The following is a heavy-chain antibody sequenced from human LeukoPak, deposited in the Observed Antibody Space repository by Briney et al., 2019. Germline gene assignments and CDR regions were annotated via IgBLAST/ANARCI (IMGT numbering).Heavy chain of an antibody. D-gene: IGHD3-10*01. Sequence: PSQTLSLTCTVSGALISSGSYYWSWIRQPAGKGLEWIGRMYTSGSTNYNPSLKSRVTISVDTSKNQFSLKLSSVTAADTAVYYCARAVGGDGSGSLWGQGTLVTVSS. CDR3: ARAVGGDGSGSL. J-gene: IGHJ4*02. CDR2: MYTSGST. CDR1: GALISSGSYY. V-gene: IGHV4-61*02.